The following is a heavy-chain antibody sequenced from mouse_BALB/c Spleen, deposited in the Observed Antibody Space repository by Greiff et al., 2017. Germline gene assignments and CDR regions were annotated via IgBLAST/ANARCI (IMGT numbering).Heavy chain of an antibody. CDR2: ISYSGST. J-gene: IGHJ1*01. Sequence: DVQLQESGPGLVKPSQSLSLTCTVTGYSITSDYAWNWIRQFPGNKLEWMGYISYSGSTSYNPSLKSRISITRDTSKNQFFLQLNSVTTEDTATYYCARGDGYYWYFDVWGAGTTVTVSS. CDR1: GYSITSDYA. D-gene: IGHD2-3*01. CDR3: ARGDGYYWYFDV. V-gene: IGHV3-2*02.